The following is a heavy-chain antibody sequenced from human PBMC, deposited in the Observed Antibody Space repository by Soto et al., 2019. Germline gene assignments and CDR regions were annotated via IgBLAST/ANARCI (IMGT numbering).Heavy chain of an antibody. CDR2: INHSGST. J-gene: IGHJ5*02. D-gene: IGHD2-2*01. V-gene: IGHV4-34*01. CDR1: GGSFSGYY. Sequence: QVQLQQWGAGLLKPSETLSLTCAVYGGSFSGYYWSWIRQPPGKGLEWIGEINHSGSTNYNPSLNSRVTISVDAPKNQFSLKLSSVTAADTAVYYGASPVVEPAAMGSSWFDPWGQGTLVTDSS. CDR3: ASPVVEPAAMGSSWFDP.